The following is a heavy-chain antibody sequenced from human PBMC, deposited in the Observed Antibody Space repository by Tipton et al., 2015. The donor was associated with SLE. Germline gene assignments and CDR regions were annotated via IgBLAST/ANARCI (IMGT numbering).Heavy chain of an antibody. V-gene: IGHV4-59*01. CDR2: IYYSGST. CDR1: GGSISSYY. Sequence: TLSLTCTVSGGSISSYYWSWIRQPPGKGLEWIGYIYYSGSTNYNPSLKSRVTISVDTSKNQFSLKLSSVTAADTAVYYCARWTPTFDYWGQGTLVTVSS. J-gene: IGHJ4*02. CDR3: ARWTPTFDY. D-gene: IGHD3/OR15-3a*01.